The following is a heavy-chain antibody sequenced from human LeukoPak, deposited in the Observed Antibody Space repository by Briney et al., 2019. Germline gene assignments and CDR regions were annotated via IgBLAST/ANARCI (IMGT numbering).Heavy chain of an antibody. J-gene: IGHJ4*02. CDR1: GFTFSNYS. CDR3: ARVRGDFWSGHYNDY. D-gene: IGHD3-3*01. Sequence: GGSLRLSCAASGFTFSNYSMSWVRQAPGKGLEWVSSISTSGSYIYDADPVKGRFTISRDNAKNSLYLQMNSLRAEDTAVYYCARVRGDFWSGHYNDYWGQGTLVTVSS. CDR2: ISTSGSYI. V-gene: IGHV3-21*01.